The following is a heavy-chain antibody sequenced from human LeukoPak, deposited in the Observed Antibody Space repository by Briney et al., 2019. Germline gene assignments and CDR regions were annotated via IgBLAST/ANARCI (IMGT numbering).Heavy chain of an antibody. V-gene: IGHV3-23*01. CDR3: AKDLRGTTSDY. CDR1: GYSFSSNA. J-gene: IGHJ4*02. CDR2: ISGSGGTT. D-gene: IGHD3-16*01. Sequence: PGGSLRLSCAASGYSFSSNAMSSVRQAPGKGLEWVSGISGSGGTTYYADSVKGRFTISRDNSKNTLYLEIYDRSAEGTAVYYCAKDLRGTTSDYWGQGTLVTVSS.